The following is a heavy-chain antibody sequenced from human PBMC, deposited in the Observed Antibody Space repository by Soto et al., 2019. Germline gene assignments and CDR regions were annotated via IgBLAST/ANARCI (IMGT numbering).Heavy chain of an antibody. Sequence: EVQLVESGGGLVKPGGSLRLSCAASGFTFTTYSMNWVRQAPGKGLEWVSSISSSSSHIYYADSVKGRFTFSRDNAKNSLYLQMNSLRAEDTAVYYCARDVGTTTGAFDMWVQGTRVTVSS. D-gene: IGHD1-26*01. V-gene: IGHV3-21*02. CDR1: GFTFTTYS. CDR2: ISSSSSHI. CDR3: ARDVGTTTGAFDM. J-gene: IGHJ3*02.